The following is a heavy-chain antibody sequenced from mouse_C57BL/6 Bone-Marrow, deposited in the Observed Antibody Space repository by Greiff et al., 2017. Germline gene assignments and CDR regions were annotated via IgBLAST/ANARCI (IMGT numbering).Heavy chain of an antibody. CDR3: AYYGNSWYFDV. Sequence: VQLQQSGPELVKPGASVKISCKASGYAFSSSWMNWVKQRPGKGLEWIGRIYPGDGDTNYNGKFKGKATLTADKSSSKAYMQLSSLTSEDSAVYFCAYYGNSWYFDVWGTGTTVTVSS. CDR2: IYPGDGDT. CDR1: GYAFSSSW. J-gene: IGHJ1*03. D-gene: IGHD2-1*01. V-gene: IGHV1-82*01.